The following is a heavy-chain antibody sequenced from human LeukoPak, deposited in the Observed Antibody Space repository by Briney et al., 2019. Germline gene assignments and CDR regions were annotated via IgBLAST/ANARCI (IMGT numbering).Heavy chain of an antibody. CDR1: GGSISSGGYY. CDR3: AREGRGYAFDI. J-gene: IGHJ3*02. D-gene: IGHD3-10*01. V-gene: IGHV4-31*03. CDR2: IYYSGST. Sequence: SETLSLTCTVSGGSISSGGYYWSWIRQHPGKGLEWIGYIYYSGSTYYNPSLKSRVTISVDTSKNQFSLKLSSVTAADTAVYYCAREGRGYAFDICGQGTMVTVSS.